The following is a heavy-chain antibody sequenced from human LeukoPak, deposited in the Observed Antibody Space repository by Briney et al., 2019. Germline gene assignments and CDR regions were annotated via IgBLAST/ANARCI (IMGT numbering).Heavy chain of an antibody. CDR2: ISSSSSYT. Sequence: GGSLRLSCAASGFTFSDYYMSWIRQAPGKGLEWVSYISSSSSYTNYADSVKGRFTISRDNAMNSLYLQMNSLRAEDTAVYYCAREFSRDIVVVPAAFPDYWGQGTLVTVSS. CDR3: AREFSRDIVVVPAAFPDY. D-gene: IGHD2-2*01. J-gene: IGHJ4*02. CDR1: GFTFSDYY. V-gene: IGHV3-11*06.